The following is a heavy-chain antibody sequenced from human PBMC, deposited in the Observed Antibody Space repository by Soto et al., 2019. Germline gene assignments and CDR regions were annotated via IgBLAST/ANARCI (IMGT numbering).Heavy chain of an antibody. Sequence: ASVKVSCKASGGTLSSYAISWVRQAPGQGLEWMGGIIPIFGTANYAQKFQGRVTITADESTSTAYMELSSLRSEDTAVYYCARDFANYYDSSGSGYYGMDVCGQRTTVTVSS. CDR3: ARDFANYYDSSGSGYYGMDV. J-gene: IGHJ6*02. CDR1: GGTLSSYA. D-gene: IGHD3-22*01. CDR2: IIPIFGTA. V-gene: IGHV1-69*13.